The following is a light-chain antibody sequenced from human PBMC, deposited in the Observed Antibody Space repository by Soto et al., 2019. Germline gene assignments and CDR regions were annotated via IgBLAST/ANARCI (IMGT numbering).Light chain of an antibody. CDR1: SKDVGGYNY. CDR3: SSYGGANPVV. Sequence: QSALTQPPSASGSPGQSVTISCTGTSKDVGGYNYVSWYQQHPGKAPKLMIPEVSKRPSGVPDRFSGSKSGNTASLTVSGLRTEDEADYYGSSYGGANPVVCGGGTKLTVL. V-gene: IGLV2-8*01. CDR2: EVS. J-gene: IGLJ2*01.